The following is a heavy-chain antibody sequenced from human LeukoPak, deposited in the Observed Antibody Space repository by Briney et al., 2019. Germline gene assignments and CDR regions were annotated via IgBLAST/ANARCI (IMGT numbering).Heavy chain of an antibody. V-gene: IGHV3-30-3*01. CDR3: ATIGDRRTGELYRIDY. CDR1: GFTFSSYA. Sequence: GGPLRLSCAASGFTFSSYAMHWVRQAPGKGLEWVAVISYDGSFKNYADSVKGRFTISRDNSKNTLYLQMNSLRAEDTALYYCATIGDRRTGELYRIDYWGQGTLVTVSS. D-gene: IGHD7-27*01. CDR2: ISYDGSFK. J-gene: IGHJ4*02.